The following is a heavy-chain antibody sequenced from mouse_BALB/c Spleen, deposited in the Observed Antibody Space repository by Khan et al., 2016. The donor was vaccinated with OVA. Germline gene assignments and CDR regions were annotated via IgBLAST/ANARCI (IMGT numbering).Heavy chain of an antibody. Sequence: EVELVESGGGLVKPGGSLKLSCAASGFTFSDYYMYWVRQTPEKRLEWVAPISDGTTYIYYPDNVKGRFTIFRDNAKNNLYLQMSSLKSEDTAMYYCTRGYYGDPFAYWGQGTLVTVSA. CDR1: GFTFSDYY. CDR2: ISDGTTYI. V-gene: IGHV5-4*02. CDR3: TRGYYGDPFAY. J-gene: IGHJ3*01. D-gene: IGHD2-13*01.